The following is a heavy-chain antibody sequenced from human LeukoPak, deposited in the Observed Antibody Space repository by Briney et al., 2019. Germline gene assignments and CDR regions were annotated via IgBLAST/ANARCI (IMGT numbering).Heavy chain of an antibody. V-gene: IGHV4-38-2*02. J-gene: IGHJ2*01. CDR2: VFHGGSF. CDR3: AGGPLLPGTRRSWYFDL. Sequence: PSETLSLTCTVSGYSISSGCYWGWIRQPPGKGLEWIGSVFHGGSFYYNPSLKSRVTMSVDTSKNQLSLKLTSVTAADTAVYYCAGGPLLPGTRRSWYFDLWGRGTLVTVSS. CDR1: GYSISSGCY. D-gene: IGHD1/OR15-1a*01.